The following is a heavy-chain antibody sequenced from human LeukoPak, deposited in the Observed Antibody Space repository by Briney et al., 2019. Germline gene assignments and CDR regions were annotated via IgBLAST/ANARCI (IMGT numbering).Heavy chain of an antibody. D-gene: IGHD2-15*01. J-gene: IGHJ5*02. V-gene: IGHV1-2*02. CDR1: GYTFTGYY. CDR3: ARAYTGCSGGSCYSSEFDP. Sequence: ASVKVSCKASGYTFTGYYMHWVRQAPGQGLEWMVWINPNSGGTNYAQKFQGRVTMTRDTSIRTAYMELSRLRSDDTAVYYCARAYTGCSGGSCYSSEFDPWGQGTLVTVSS. CDR2: INPNSGGT.